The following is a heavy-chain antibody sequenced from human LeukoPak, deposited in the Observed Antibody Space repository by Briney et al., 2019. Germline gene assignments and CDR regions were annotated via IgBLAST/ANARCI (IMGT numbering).Heavy chain of an antibody. Sequence: PSETLSLTCTVSGGSISSSSYYWGWIRQPPGKGLEGIGSIYYSGSTYYNPSLKSRAPIAVDTPKNQFSLKLSSVTAADTAVYYCARTDYGSIPYYWGQGTLVTVSS. CDR3: ARTDYGSIPYY. V-gene: IGHV4-39*01. J-gene: IGHJ4*02. CDR2: IYYSGST. CDR1: GGSISSSSYY. D-gene: IGHD3-10*01.